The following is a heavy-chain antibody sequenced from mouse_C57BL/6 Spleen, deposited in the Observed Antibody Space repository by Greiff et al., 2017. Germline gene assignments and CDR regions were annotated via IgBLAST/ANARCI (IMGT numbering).Heavy chain of an antibody. CDR3: ARGGTPHYYAMDY. J-gene: IGHJ4*01. Sequence: HVQLQQPGAELVRPGSSVKLSCKASGYTFTSYWMHWVKQRPIQGLEWIGNIDPSDSETHYNQKFKDKATLTVDKSSSTAYMQLSSLTSEDSAVYYCARGGTPHYYAMDYWGQGTSVTVSS. CDR1: GYTFTSYW. CDR2: IDPSDSET. D-gene: IGHD3-3*01. V-gene: IGHV1-52*01.